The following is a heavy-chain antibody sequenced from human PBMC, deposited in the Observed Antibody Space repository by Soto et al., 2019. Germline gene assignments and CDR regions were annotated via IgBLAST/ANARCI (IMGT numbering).Heavy chain of an antibody. CDR3: ARSDGRY. CDR1: AGSISSYY. Sequence: SETLSLTCTASAGSISSYYWSWIRPPPGRGLEWIGYIYYSGSTNYNPSLKSRVTISVDTSKNQFSLKLSSVTAADTAVYYCARSDGRYWGQGTLVTVSS. CDR2: IYYSGST. V-gene: IGHV4-59*01. J-gene: IGHJ4*02.